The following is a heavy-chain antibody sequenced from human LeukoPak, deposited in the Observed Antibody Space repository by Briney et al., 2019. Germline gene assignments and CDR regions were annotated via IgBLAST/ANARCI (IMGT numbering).Heavy chain of an antibody. CDR1: GFTFSSCG. D-gene: IGHD3-9*01. Sequence: GGSLRLSCAASGFTFSSCGMHWVRQAPGKGLEWVAFIRYDGGNKYYADSVKGRFTISRDNSKNTLYLQMNSLRAEDTAVYYCARGAGPSSAKPLRYFDWLLPFDYWGQGTLVTVSS. CDR2: IRYDGGNK. CDR3: ARGAGPSSAKPLRYFDWLLPFDY. V-gene: IGHV3-30*02. J-gene: IGHJ4*02.